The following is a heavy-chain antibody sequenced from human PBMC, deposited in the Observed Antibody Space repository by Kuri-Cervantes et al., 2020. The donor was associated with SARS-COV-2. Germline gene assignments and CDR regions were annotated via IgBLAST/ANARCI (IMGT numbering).Heavy chain of an antibody. CDR2: IYHSGST. Sequence: SQTLSLTCAVSGGSISSGGYSWSWIRQPPGKGLEWIGYIYHSGSTYYNPSLKSRVNISVDRSKTQFSLKLSSVTAADTAVYYCARVGPYCSSTSCQPYFDYWGQGTLVTVSS. J-gene: IGHJ4*02. D-gene: IGHD2-2*01. CDR3: ARVGPYCSSTSCQPYFDY. CDR1: GGSISSGGYS. V-gene: IGHV4-30-2*01.